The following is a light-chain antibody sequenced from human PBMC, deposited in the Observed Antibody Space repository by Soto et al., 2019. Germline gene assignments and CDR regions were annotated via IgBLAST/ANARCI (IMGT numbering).Light chain of an antibody. CDR3: AAWDGSLNAYV. V-gene: IGLV1-44*01. Sequence: QSVLTQPPSASGTPGQRVTISCSGSSSNIGSNAVNWYQQFPGTAPKLLIYTDNQRPSGVPDRFSGSKSGTSASLAISGLQSEDEADYFCAAWDGSLNAYVLGTGTKVTVL. CDR2: TDN. J-gene: IGLJ1*01. CDR1: SSNIGSNA.